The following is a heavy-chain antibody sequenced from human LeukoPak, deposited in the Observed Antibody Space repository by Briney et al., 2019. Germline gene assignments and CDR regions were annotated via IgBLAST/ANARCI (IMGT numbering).Heavy chain of an antibody. J-gene: IGHJ4*02. CDR2: IYYSGST. CDR3: ARHARITMVRGAVTEQDY. V-gene: IGHV4-34*01. D-gene: IGHD3-10*01. CDR1: DGSFSGYY. Sequence: SETLSLTCAVYDGSFSGYYWSWIRQPPGKGLEWIGSIYYSGSTYYNPSLKSRVTISVDTSKNQFSLKLSSVTAADTAVYYCARHARITMVRGAVTEQDYWGQGTLVTVSS.